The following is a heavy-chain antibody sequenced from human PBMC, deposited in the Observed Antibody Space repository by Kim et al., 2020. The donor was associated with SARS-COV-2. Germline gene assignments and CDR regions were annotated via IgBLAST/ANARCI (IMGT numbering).Heavy chain of an antibody. CDR3: ARDKGDIVATLFDY. CDR2: ISYDGSNK. D-gene: IGHD5-12*01. J-gene: IGHJ4*02. Sequence: GGSLRLSCAASGFTFSSYAMHWVRQAPGKGLEWVAVISYDGSNKYYADSVKGRFTISRDNSKNTLYLQMNSLRAEDTAVYYCARDKGDIVATLFDYWGQGTLVTVSS. V-gene: IGHV3-30*04. CDR1: GFTFSSYA.